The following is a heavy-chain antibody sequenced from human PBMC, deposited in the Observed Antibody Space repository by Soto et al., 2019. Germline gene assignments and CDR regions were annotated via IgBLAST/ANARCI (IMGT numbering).Heavy chain of an antibody. V-gene: IGHV4-34*01. CDR2: INHSGST. J-gene: IGHJ5*02. CDR3: ARGPGGYYDFWSGPGRFDP. D-gene: IGHD3-3*01. CDR1: CGSFIGYY. Sequence: SETLSLTCAFYCGSFIGYYWSWIRQPPGKGLEWIGEINHSGSTNYNPSLKSRVTISVDTSKNQFSLKLSSVTAADTAVYYCARGPGGYYDFWSGPGRFDPWGQGTLVTVSS.